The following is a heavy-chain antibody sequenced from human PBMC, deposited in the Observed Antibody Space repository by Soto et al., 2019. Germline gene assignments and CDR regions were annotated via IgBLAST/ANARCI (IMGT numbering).Heavy chain of an antibody. V-gene: IGHV3-7*01. CDR3: ARDRGPPRYLYYGMDV. J-gene: IGHJ6*02. D-gene: IGHD3-10*01. CDR2: IKQDGSGE. Sequence: EVQLVESGGGLVQPGGSLRLSCAASGFTFSTYWMSWVRQAPGKGLEWVGNIKQDGSGENYVDSVKDRFTISRDNANHSLYLQMNSLRAEDTAVYYCARDRGPPRYLYYGMDVWGQGTTVTVSS. CDR1: GFTFSTYW.